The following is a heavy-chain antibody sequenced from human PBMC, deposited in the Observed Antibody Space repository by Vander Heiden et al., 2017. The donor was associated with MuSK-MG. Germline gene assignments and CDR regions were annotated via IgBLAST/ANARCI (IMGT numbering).Heavy chain of an antibody. CDR3: AKQDTAMKNSFDY. V-gene: IGHV3-23*01. CDR1: GFTFGSYA. CDR2: ISGSGGSP. J-gene: IGHJ4*02. Sequence: EVQLLESGGGLVQPGGSLRLSCVASGFTFGSYAMSWVRQAPGKGLEWVSAISGSGGSPYYVVAVKGRFTISRDNSKNTMYLQMQRMRAEDTAVYYFAKQDTAMKNSFDYWGQGTMVTVYS. D-gene: IGHD5-18*01.